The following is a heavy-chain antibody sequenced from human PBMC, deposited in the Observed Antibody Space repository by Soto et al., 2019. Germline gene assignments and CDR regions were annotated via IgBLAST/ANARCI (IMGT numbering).Heavy chain of an antibody. J-gene: IGHJ5*02. V-gene: IGHV5-51*01. CDR3: ARLYHVEGLFDP. Sequence: EVQLVQSGAEVKKPGESLRISCQGSGNDFASYWIGWVRQMPGKGLELMGIIYPDDSDTRYSPPFQGQVTISADRSISIAYLQWSSLKASDTAMYYCARLYHVEGLFDPWGQGTLITVSS. CDR1: GNDFASYW. CDR2: IYPDDSDT. D-gene: IGHD3-3*01.